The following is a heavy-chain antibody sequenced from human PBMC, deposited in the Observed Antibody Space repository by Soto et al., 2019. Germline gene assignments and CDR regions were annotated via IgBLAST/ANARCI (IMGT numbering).Heavy chain of an antibody. CDR3: ARVGYDFWSGDLRRYYYYGMDV. D-gene: IGHD3-3*01. CDR1: GFTFSSYA. Sequence: PGGSLRLSCAASGFTFSSYAMHWVRQAPGKGLEWVAVISYDGSNKYYADSVKGRFTISRDNSKNTLYLQMNSLRAEDTAVYYCARVGYDFWSGDLRRYYYYGMDVWGQGTTVTVS. CDR2: ISYDGSNK. V-gene: IGHV3-30-3*01. J-gene: IGHJ6*02.